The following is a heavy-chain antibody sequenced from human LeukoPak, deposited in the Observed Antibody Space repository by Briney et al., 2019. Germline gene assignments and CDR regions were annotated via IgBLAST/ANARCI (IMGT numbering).Heavy chain of an antibody. V-gene: IGHV4-30-4*01. J-gene: IGHJ3*02. Sequence: SQTLSFTCTVSGGSISSGDYYWSWIRQPPGKGLEWIGYIYYSGSTYYNPSLKSRVTISVDTSKNQFSLKLSSVTAADTAVYYCARDPARRDYDTRGDAFDIWGQGTMVTVSS. CDR3: ARDPARRDYDTRGDAFDI. D-gene: IGHD3-22*01. CDR2: IYYSGST. CDR1: GGSISSGDYY.